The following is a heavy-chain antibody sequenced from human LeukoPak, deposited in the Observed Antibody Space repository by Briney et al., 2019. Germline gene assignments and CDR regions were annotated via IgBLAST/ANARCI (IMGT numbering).Heavy chain of an antibody. CDR1: GGTFSSYA. D-gene: IGHD6-13*01. J-gene: IGHJ5*02. V-gene: IGHV1-69*05. CDR3: ASLSRDSSSWYGKYNWFDP. Sequence: SVKVPCKASGGTFSSYAISWVRQAPGQGLEWMGGIIPIFGTANYAQKFQGRVTITTDESTSTAYMELSSLRSEDTAVYYCASLSRDSSSWYGKYNWFDPWGQGTLVTVSS. CDR2: IIPIFGTA.